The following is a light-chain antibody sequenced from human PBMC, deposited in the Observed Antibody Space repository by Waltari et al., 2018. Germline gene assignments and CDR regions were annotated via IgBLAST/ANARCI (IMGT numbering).Light chain of an antibody. V-gene: IGLV1-44*01. CDR2: SNK. Sequence: QSVLTQPPSASGTPGPRVTISCSGSSSNIRSDTVNWYQQLPGTAPKLLIYSNKQRPSGVPDRFSGSKSGTSASLAISGLQSEDEADYYCAAWDDSLNGLVFGGGTKLTVL. CDR3: AAWDDSLNGLV. CDR1: SSNIRSDT. J-gene: IGLJ3*02.